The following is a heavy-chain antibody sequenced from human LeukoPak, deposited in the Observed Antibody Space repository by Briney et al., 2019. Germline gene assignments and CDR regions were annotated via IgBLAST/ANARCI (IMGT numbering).Heavy chain of an antibody. CDR3: ARESGKFDY. V-gene: IGHV3-43*02. CDR2: ISGDGVST. Sequence: GGSLRLSCVASGLPIAGFAMHWVRQAPGKGLEWVSLISGDGVSTFYADSVKGRFSISRDNSKNSLSLEMNSLRTEDTAMYYCARESGKFDYWGQGTLVAVSS. CDR1: GLPIAGFA. J-gene: IGHJ4*02.